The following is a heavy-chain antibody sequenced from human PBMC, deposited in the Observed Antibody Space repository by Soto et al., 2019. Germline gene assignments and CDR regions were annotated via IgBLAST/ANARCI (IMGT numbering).Heavy chain of an antibody. D-gene: IGHD3-10*01. J-gene: IGHJ4*02. CDR3: ATSYGSGYRAFDY. V-gene: IGHV1-69*02. CDR2: VNPILSMS. Sequence: QVQLVQSGAEVKKRGSSVKVSCKASGDTFSIYTINWVRQAPGLGLEWMGRVNPILSMSNYAQKFQGRVTMTADKSTSTAYMELRSLRSEDTAFYYCATSYGSGYRAFDYWGQGALVNVSS. CDR1: GDTFSIYT.